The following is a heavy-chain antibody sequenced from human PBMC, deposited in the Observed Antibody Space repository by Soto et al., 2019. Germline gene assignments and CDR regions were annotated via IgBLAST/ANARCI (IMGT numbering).Heavy chain of an antibody. CDR3: ARPFGVVSRDYFDY. J-gene: IGHJ4*02. V-gene: IGHV1-8*01. D-gene: IGHD3-3*01. CDR1: GYTFTSYD. Sequence: ASVKVSCKASGYTFTSYDINWVRQATGQGLEWMGWMNPNSGNTGYTQKFQGRVTMTRNTSISTAYMELSSLRSEDTAVYYCARPFGVVSRDYFDYWGQGTLVTVSS. CDR2: MNPNSGNT.